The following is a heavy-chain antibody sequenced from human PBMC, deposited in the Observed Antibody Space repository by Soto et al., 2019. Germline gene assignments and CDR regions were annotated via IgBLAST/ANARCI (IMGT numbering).Heavy chain of an antibody. J-gene: IGHJ6*02. CDR3: ARNPRGKDGMDV. CDR1: GFTFSSYA. CDR2: ISYDGSNK. Sequence: VGSLRLSCAASGFTFSSYAMHWVRQAPGKGLEWVAVISYDGSNKYYADSVKGRFTISRDNSKNTLYLQMNSLRAEDTAVYYCARNPRGKDGMDVWGQGTLVTVSS. D-gene: IGHD3-16*01. V-gene: IGHV3-30-3*01.